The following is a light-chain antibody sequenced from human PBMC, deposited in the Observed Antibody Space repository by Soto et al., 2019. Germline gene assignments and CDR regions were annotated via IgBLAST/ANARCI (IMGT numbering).Light chain of an antibody. Sequence: ETVCTPSPENMSLSPGERATLSCRASQSVRSKVAWYQQKPGQAPSLVIYDTYIRATGIPARFSGSGFGTEFTLTISSLQPEDFAVYYCEQYNNCFPITFGQGTRLEIK. CDR3: EQYNNCFPIT. J-gene: IGKJ5*01. CDR1: QSVRSK. CDR2: DTY. V-gene: IGKV3-15*01.